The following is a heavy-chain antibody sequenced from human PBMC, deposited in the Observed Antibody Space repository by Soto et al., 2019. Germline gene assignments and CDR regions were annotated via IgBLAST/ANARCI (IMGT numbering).Heavy chain of an antibody. CDR2: IYPGDSDT. CDR3: ATHPQGEQWRPGYYDYGMEV. CDR1: GYSFTSYW. Sequence: GESLKISCKGSGYSFTSYWIGWVRQMPGKGLEWMGIIYPGDSDTRYSPSFQGQVTISADKSISTAYLQWISLKASATATSYCATHPQGEQWRPGYYDYGMEVWGQGTTVTVSS. D-gene: IGHD6-19*01. J-gene: IGHJ6*02. V-gene: IGHV5-51*01.